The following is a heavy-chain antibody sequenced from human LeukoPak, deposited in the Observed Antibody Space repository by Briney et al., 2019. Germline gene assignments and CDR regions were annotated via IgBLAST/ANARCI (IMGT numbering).Heavy chain of an antibody. Sequence: KVSCKASGYTFTGYYMHWVRQAPGQGLEWMGIIYPGDSDTRYSPSFQGQVTISADKSISTAYLQWSSLKASDTAMYYCARHKLYNWFDPWGQGTLVTVSS. CDR1: GYTFTGYY. CDR2: IYPGDSDT. V-gene: IGHV5-51*01. CDR3: ARHKLYNWFDP. J-gene: IGHJ5*02.